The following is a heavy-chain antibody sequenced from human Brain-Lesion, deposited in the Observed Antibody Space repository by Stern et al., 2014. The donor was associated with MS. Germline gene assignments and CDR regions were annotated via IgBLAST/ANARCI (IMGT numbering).Heavy chain of an antibody. CDR1: GFTFSNYW. V-gene: IGHV3-74*03. CDR3: ARGERWFES. Sequence: DRLVRSGGGLVQPGGSLRLSCAASGFTFSNYWMRWVRQAPGKGLGWVSLVNHDGRRTMYEDAVKGRFTMSRHNAKTALYLQMNSLRVEDTAIYYCARGERWFESWGQGTMVTVSS. CDR2: VNHDGRRT. J-gene: IGHJ5*01.